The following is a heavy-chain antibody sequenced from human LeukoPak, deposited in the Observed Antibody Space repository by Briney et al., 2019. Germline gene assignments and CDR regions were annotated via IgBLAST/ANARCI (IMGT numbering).Heavy chain of an antibody. CDR3: ARQRDSSGYYYYFDY. D-gene: IGHD3-22*01. Sequence: GESLKISCKGSGYSFTSYWIGWVRQMPGKGLEWMGIIYPGDSDTRYSPSFQGQVTISADKSISTAYLQWSSLKASDTAMYYCARQRDSSGYYYYFDYWGQGTLVTVSS. CDR2: IYPGDSDT. J-gene: IGHJ4*02. CDR1: GYSFTSYW. V-gene: IGHV5-51*01.